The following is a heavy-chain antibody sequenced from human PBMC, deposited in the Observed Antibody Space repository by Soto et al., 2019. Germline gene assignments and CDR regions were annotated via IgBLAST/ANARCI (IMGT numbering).Heavy chain of an antibody. V-gene: IGHV4-59*08. CDR3: ARLQYYDFWSGPFGLDY. D-gene: IGHD3-3*01. Sequence: SETLSLTCTVSGGSISSYYWSWIRQPPGKGLEWIGYIYYSGSTNYNPSLKSRVTISVDTSKNQFSLKLSSVTAADTAVYYCARLQYYDFWSGPFGLDYWGQGTLVTVSS. CDR1: GGSISSYY. J-gene: IGHJ4*02. CDR2: IYYSGST.